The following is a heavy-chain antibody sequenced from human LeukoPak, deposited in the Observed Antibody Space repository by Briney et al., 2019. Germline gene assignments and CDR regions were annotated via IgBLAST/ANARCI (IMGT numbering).Heavy chain of an antibody. D-gene: IGHD5-24*01. CDR2: IGISSGNT. J-gene: IGHJ4*02. Sequence: GGSLRLSCAASGFRFSDYSMNWVRQAPGKGLEWISYIGISSGNTNYADSVKGRFTISGDKAKNSLYLQMNSLRVEDAAVYYCARDYKYAFDNWGQGTLVTVSS. CDR1: GFRFSDYS. V-gene: IGHV3-48*01. CDR3: ARDYKYAFDN.